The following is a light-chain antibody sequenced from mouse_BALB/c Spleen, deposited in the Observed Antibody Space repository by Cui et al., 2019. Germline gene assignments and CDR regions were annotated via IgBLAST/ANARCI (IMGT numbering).Light chain of an antibody. CDR2: YTS. CDR1: RDSSNY. CDR3: QQGNTLPRT. J-gene: IGKJ1*01. Sequence: DIQVPQTTSSSSASPRDRVTTSCRTRRDSSNYLNWYQQKPGGTVKLLIYYTSRLQSGVPARFSGSGSGTDYSLTISNLEQEDIATYFCQQGNTLPRTFGGGTKLEIK. V-gene: IGKV10-96*01.